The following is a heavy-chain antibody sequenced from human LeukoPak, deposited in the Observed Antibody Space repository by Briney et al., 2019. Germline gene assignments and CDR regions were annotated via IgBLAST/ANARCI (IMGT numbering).Heavy chain of an antibody. D-gene: IGHD6-13*01. CDR1: GFTFSNYW. Sequence: PGGSLRLSCAASGFTFSNYWMVWFRQAPGKGLEWLGNIRQDGDVKNYLDSVKGRFTFSRDNAKNSLYLQMDSLRAEDTAVYYCARGTLAAPGADYWGQGTLVTVSS. V-gene: IGHV3-7*01. CDR2: IRQDGDVK. J-gene: IGHJ4*02. CDR3: ARGTLAAPGADY.